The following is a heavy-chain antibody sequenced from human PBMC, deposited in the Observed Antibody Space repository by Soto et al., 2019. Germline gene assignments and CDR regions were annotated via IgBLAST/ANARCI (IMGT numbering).Heavy chain of an antibody. J-gene: IGHJ4*02. V-gene: IGHV3-23*01. CDR1: GFTFISYG. D-gene: IGHD1-26*01. Sequence: EVQLLQSGGGLAQPGGSLELSCVASGFTFISYGMGWVRQAPGKGLEWVSAIGSGDNTFYADSVKGRFTIARDNFKNKLYLLMNNLRADDTAVYYCAKEALAAPWDLRFDYWGQGALVTVSS. CDR3: AKEALAAPWDLRFDY. CDR2: IGSGDNT.